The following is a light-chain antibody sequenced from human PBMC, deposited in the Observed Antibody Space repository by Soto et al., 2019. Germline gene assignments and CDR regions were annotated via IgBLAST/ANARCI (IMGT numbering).Light chain of an antibody. CDR1: SSNIGAGYD. V-gene: IGLV1-40*01. Sequence: QSVLTQPPSVSGAPGQRVTISCTGSSSNIGAGYDVHWYQQLPGTAPKLLIYGNSNRPSGVPDRFSGSKSGTSASLAITGLQSEDEADYYCQSYDSSLSGYVFGTVTQLTVL. J-gene: IGLJ1*01. CDR2: GNS. CDR3: QSYDSSLSGYV.